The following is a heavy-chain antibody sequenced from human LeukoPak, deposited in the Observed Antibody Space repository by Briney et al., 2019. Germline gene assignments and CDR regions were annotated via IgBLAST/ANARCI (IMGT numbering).Heavy chain of an antibody. CDR2: IYTSGST. CDR3: ARDRPGAFDI. J-gene: IGHJ3*02. CDR1: GGSMCSFF. Sequence: PSETLSLTRSVSGGSMCSFFWRWLRPPAGKGLEWIGRIYTSGSTNYHPSLKSRVTMSVDTSKNQFSLKLSSVTAADTAVYYCARDRPGAFDIWGQGTMVTVSS. V-gene: IGHV4-4*07.